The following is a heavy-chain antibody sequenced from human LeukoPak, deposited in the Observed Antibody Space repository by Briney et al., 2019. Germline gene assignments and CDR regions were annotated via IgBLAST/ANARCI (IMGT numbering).Heavy chain of an antibody. D-gene: IGHD3-22*01. CDR2: IYTSGST. V-gene: IGHV4-61*02. Sequence: SETLSLTCTVSGGSISSGSYYWSWIRQPAGKGLEWIGRIYTSGSTDYNPSLKSRVTISVDTSKNQFSLKLSSVTAADTAVYYCARDHYYDPRGAFDIWGQGTMVTVSS. CDR3: ARDHYYDPRGAFDI. J-gene: IGHJ3*02. CDR1: GGSISSGSYY.